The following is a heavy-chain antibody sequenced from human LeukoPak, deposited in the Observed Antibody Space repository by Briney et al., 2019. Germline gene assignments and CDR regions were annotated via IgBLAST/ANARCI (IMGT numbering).Heavy chain of an antibody. J-gene: IGHJ4*02. CDR2: ISGSGGST. V-gene: IGHV3-23*01. CDR3: TKGPVSSGYYYGGHYCGS. D-gene: IGHD3-22*01. CDR1: GFTFSSYA. Sequence: PGGSLRLSCAASGFTFSSYALSWVRQAPGKGLEWVSAISGSGGSTYYADSVKGRFTISRDNSKNTHYLQINSRRAEDTAIYYCTKGPVSSGYYYGGHYCGSWGQGTLVTVSS.